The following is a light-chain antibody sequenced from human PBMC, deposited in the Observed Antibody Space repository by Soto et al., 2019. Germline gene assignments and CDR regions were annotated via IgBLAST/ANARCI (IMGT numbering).Light chain of an antibody. Sequence: EIVLTQSPGTLSLSPGESATLSCRASQSVYNRYLAWYQQKPGQAPRLLIYDASSRATGIPDRFSGSGSETDFSLPFSRLEPDDLAVYYCQQYGRAALTLGHGTKVDIK. V-gene: IGKV3-20*01. CDR2: DAS. J-gene: IGKJ1*01. CDR1: QSVYNRY. CDR3: QQYGRAALT.